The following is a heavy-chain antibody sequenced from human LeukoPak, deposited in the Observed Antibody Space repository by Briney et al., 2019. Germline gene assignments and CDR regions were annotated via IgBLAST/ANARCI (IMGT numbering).Heavy chain of an antibody. CDR2: ISWDGGST. D-gene: IGHD2-15*01. CDR1: GFTFDDCT. Sequence: GGSLRLSCAASGFTFDDCTMHWVRQAPGKGLEWVSLISWDGGSTYYADSVKGRFTISRDNSKNSLYLQMNSLRTEDTALYYCAIIPSGGEGFYGMDVWGQGTTVTVSS. V-gene: IGHV3-43*01. CDR3: AIIPSGGEGFYGMDV. J-gene: IGHJ6*02.